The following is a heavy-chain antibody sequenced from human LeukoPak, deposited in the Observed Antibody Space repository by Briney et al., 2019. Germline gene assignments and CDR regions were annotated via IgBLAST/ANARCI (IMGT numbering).Heavy chain of an antibody. CDR1: GGAISSYY. J-gene: IGHJ5*02. Sequence: SETLSLTCTVSGGAISSYYWSWIRQPPGKGLEWIGYIYYSGSTNYNPSLKSRVTISVDTSKNQFSLKLRSMTAADTAVYYCARVRTVYRRSWYATWFDTWGQENLVTVSS. CDR3: ARVRTVYRRSWYATWFDT. CDR2: IYYSGST. D-gene: IGHD6-13*01. V-gene: IGHV4-59*01.